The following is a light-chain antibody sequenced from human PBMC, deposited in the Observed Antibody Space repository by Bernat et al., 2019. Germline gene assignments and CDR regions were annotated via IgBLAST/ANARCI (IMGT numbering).Light chain of an antibody. CDR1: ICDVGVYNY. V-gene: IGLV2-8*01. Sequence: QSALAQPPSASGSPGQSVTISCTGTICDVGVYNYVSWYQQHPGKAPKLIIYEVSQRPPGVPDRFSGSKSGNTASLTVSGLQAEDEADYYCSSYAGSNNYVFGGGTRVTVL. CDR2: EVS. CDR3: SSYAGSNNYV. J-gene: IGLJ1*01.